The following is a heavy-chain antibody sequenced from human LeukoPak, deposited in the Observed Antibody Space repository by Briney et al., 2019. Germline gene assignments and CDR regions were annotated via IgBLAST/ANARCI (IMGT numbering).Heavy chain of an antibody. CDR2: ISSNGDNT. CDR3: ARDKTGSYVT. J-gene: IGHJ4*02. V-gene: IGHV3-64*04. D-gene: IGHD1-26*01. CDR1: GFTFSSYA. Sequence: GESLRLSCSASGFTFSSYAMHWVRQAPGKGLEYVSAISSNGDNTYYADSVKVRFTISRDNSKNTLFLQMNSLRAEDTAVYYCARDKTGSYVTWGQGTLVTVSS.